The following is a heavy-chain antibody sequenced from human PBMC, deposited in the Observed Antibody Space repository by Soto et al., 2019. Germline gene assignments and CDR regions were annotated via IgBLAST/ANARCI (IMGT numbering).Heavy chain of an antibody. CDR1: GFTFSDYY. D-gene: IGHD2-8*02. CDR3: ARNLVADC. J-gene: IGHJ4*02. Sequence: QVQLVESGGGLVKPGGSLRLSCAASGFTFSDYYMNWIRQAPGKGLEWIAYMNSRGDIINYADSVKGRFTISRDNAKNSMDLHMASLRADDTAVYYGARNLVADCCGQGTLVTVSS. V-gene: IGHV3-11*01. CDR2: MNSRGDII.